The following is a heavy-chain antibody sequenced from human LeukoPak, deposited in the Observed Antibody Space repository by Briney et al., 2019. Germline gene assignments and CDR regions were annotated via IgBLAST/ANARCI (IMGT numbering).Heavy chain of an antibody. D-gene: IGHD3/OR15-3a*01. CDR2: IDWDDDK. CDR3: ARRRTGDYFDY. J-gene: IGHJ4*02. Sequence: SGPPPHKAKHPLTLTSTFSGFSVTTTGMYVSPIHQPPGKALEWLARIDWDDDKYYSTSLKTRLTISKDTSKNQVVLTMTNMDPVDTATYYCARRRTGDYFDYWGQGTLVTVSS. CDR1: GFSVTTTGMY. V-gene: IGHV2-70*12.